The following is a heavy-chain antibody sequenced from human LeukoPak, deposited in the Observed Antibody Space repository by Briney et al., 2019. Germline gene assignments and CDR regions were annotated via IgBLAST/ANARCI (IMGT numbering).Heavy chain of an antibody. CDR3: AREHGSGSYFDY. Sequence: GGSLRLSCAASRFTFSSYSMNWVRQAPGKGLEWVSSISSSSSYIYYADSVKGRFTISRDNAKNSLYLQMNSLRAEDTAVYYCAREHGSGSYFDYWGQGTLVTVSS. D-gene: IGHD3-10*01. CDR2: ISSSSSYI. CDR1: RFTFSSYS. V-gene: IGHV3-21*01. J-gene: IGHJ4*02.